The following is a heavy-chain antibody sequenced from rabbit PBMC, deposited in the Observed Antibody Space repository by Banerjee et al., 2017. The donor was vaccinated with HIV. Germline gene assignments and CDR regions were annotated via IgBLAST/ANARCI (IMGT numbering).Heavy chain of an antibody. V-gene: IGHV1S40*01. CDR3: ARDPWYAGYAGYGYAFNL. CDR1: GFSFNSSYY. Sequence: QSLEESGGDLVKPGASLTLTCTVSGFSFNSSYYMCWVRQAPGSRPEWIACIYGGESSAAHHASWARGRFTISKTSSTTVTLQMTSLTAADTATYFCARDPWYAGYAGYGYAFNLWGPGTLVTVS. J-gene: IGHJ4*01. D-gene: IGHD6-1*01. CDR2: IYGGESSAA.